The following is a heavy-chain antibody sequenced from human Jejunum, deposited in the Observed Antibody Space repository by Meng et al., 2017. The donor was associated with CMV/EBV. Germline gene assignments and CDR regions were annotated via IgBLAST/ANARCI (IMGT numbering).Heavy chain of an antibody. CDR2: SRAKAYSYTT. Sequence: CAAAGFTFSDYYMDWVRQAPGKGLEWVGRSRAKAYSYTTESAASVKGRFTISRDDSKNSVYLQMSSLKTEDTAVYYCARDPYRGDVWGQGTMVTVSS. D-gene: IGHD3-16*01. CDR1: GFTFSDYY. CDR3: ARDPYRGDV. V-gene: IGHV3-72*01. J-gene: IGHJ3*01.